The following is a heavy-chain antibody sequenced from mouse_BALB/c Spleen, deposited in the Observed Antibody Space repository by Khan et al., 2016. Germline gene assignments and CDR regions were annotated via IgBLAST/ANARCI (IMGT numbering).Heavy chain of an antibody. D-gene: IGHD3-1*01. CDR2: INPSSGYT. CDR1: GYTFTSYT. J-gene: IGHJ4*01. Sequence: VELVESGAELARPGASVKMSCKASGYTFTSYTMHWVKQRPGQGLEWIGYINPSSGYTNYNQKFKDKATLTADKSSSTAYMQLSSLTSEDSAVYYCARSGGNYAMDYWGQGTSVTVAS. CDR3: ARSGGNYAMDY. V-gene: IGHV1-4*01.